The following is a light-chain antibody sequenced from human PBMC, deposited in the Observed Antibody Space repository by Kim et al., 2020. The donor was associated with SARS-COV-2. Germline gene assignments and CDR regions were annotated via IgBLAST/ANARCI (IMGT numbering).Light chain of an antibody. J-gene: IGLJ2*01. CDR2: EDN. CDR3: QSYDSSNVV. V-gene: IGLV6-57*03. Sequence: KPVTISCTRSSGSIASNYVQCYQQRPGSAPTTVIYEDNQRPSGVPDRFSGSIDSSSNSASLTISGLKTEDEADYYCQSYDSSNVVFGGGTQLTVL. CDR1: SGSIASNY.